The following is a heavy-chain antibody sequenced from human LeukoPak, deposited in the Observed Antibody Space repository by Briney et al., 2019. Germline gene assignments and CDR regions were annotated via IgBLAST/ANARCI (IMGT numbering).Heavy chain of an antibody. CDR1: GFTFSSYW. V-gene: IGHV3-7*01. Sequence: GGSLRLSCAASGFTFSSYWMSWVRQAPGKGLEWVANIKQDGSEEYYVDSVKGRFTISRDNAKNSLYLQMNSLRAEDTAVYYCARDPYYYDSSGYYFAHFQHWGQGALVTVSS. CDR2: IKQDGSEE. J-gene: IGHJ1*01. CDR3: ARDPYYYDSSGYYFAHFQH. D-gene: IGHD3-22*01.